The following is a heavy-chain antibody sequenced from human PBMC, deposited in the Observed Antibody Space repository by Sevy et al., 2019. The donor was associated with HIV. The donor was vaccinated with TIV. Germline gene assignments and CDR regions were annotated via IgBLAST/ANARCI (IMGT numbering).Heavy chain of an antibody. CDR3: ARYCTRTSPHNWFDP. Sequence: SETLSLTCSVSGGSISSGDYYWTWMRQSPGKGLEWIGYIYYSGITYYNPSLRSRVIISIDTVKNQLSLKLSSVTAADTAVYYCARYCTRTSPHNWFDPWGQGTLVTVSS. J-gene: IGHJ5*02. CDR2: IYYSGIT. D-gene: IGHD2-2*01. CDR1: GGSISSGDYY. V-gene: IGHV4-30-4*01.